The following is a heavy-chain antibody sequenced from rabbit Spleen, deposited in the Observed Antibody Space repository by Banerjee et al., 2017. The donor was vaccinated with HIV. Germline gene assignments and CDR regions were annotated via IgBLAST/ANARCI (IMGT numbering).Heavy chain of an antibody. CDR1: GFSFSSGYD. J-gene: IGHJ6*01. CDR3: ARDTGSSFSSYGMDL. CDR2: IFTGYSGLI. Sequence: QQLVESGGGLVKPGASLTLTCKASGFSFSSGYDMCWVRQAPGKGLEWIACIFTGYSGLIYYASWAKGRFTISTTSSTTVTLQMTSLTVADTATYFCARDTGSSFSSYGMDLWGPGTLVTVS. V-gene: IGHV1S40*01. D-gene: IGHD8-1*01.